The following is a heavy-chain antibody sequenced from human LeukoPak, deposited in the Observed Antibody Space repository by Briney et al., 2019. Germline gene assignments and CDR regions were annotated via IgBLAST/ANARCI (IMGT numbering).Heavy chain of an antibody. CDR1: GYTFTSYG. J-gene: IGHJ4*02. D-gene: IGHD2-15*01. Sequence: ASVKVSCKASGYTFTSYGISWVRQAPGQGLEWMGWISAYNGNTNYAQKFQGRVTMTEDTSTDTAYMELSSLRSEDTAVYYCATDLVVVAATPRYWGQGTLVTVSS. CDR3: ATDLVVVAATPRY. CDR2: ISAYNGNT. V-gene: IGHV1-18*01.